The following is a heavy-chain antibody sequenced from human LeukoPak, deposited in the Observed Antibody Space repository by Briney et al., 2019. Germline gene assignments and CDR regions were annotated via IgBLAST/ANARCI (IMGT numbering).Heavy chain of an antibody. D-gene: IGHD3-3*01. Sequence: GRSLRLSCAASGFTFSSYAMHWVRQAQGKGLEWVAVISYDGSNKYYADSVKGRFTISRDNSKNTLYLQMNSLRAEDTAVYYCARGEPSITIFGVVLDYWGQGTLVTVSS. CDR2: ISYDGSNK. V-gene: IGHV3-30-3*01. CDR1: GFTFSSYA. CDR3: ARGEPSITIFGVVLDY. J-gene: IGHJ4*02.